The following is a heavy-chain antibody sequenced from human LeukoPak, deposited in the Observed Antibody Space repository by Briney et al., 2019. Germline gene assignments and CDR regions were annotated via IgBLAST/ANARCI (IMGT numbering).Heavy chain of an antibody. CDR1: GFTFSRFS. CDR2: ISSGSHHK. J-gene: IGHJ3*02. V-gene: IGHV3-21*06. D-gene: IGHD6-13*01. CDR3: ATRLTADSYEASDI. Sequence: PGGSLRLSCAGSGFTFSRFSMIWVRQAPGKGLEWVASISSGSHHKYHADSVKGRFTVSRDNDKNSLFLQMNSLRAEDPALYYCATRLTADSYEASDIWGQGTMVTVSS.